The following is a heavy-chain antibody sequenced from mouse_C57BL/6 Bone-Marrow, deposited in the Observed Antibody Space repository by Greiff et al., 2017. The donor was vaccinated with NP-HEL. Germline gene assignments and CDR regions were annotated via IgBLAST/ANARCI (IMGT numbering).Heavy chain of an antibody. V-gene: IGHV1-42*01. Sequence: EVQLQQSGPELVKPGASVKISCKASGYSFTGYYMNWVKQSPEKSLEWIGEINPSTGGTTYNQKFKAKATLTVDKSSSTAYMQLKSLTSEDSAVYYCARYDGYYCYYAMDYWGQGTSVTVSS. CDR3: ARYDGYYCYYAMDY. CDR1: GYSFTGYY. CDR2: INPSTGGT. J-gene: IGHJ4*01. D-gene: IGHD2-3*01.